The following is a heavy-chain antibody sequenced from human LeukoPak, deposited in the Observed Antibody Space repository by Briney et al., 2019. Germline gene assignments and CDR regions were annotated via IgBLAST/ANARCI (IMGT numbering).Heavy chain of an antibody. CDR2: IDSDGSTT. V-gene: IGHV3-74*01. D-gene: IGHD3-10*01. CDR1: VFTFHNHW. Sequence: GGSLRLSCAASVFTFHNHWMHWVRQVPGKGLAWVARIDSDGSTTNYADSVKGRFTIARDNAKNTLNLLMTSLRPDYTAIYYCASGYYYGDSFDYWGQGALLTVSS. CDR3: ASGYYYGDSFDY. J-gene: IGHJ4*02.